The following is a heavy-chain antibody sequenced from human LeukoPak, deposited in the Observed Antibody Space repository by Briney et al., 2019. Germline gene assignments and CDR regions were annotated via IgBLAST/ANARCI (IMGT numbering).Heavy chain of an antibody. CDR3: ARNGIYYYDSSGYQGAFDI. J-gene: IGHJ3*02. CDR2: ISSSSSYI. D-gene: IGHD3-22*01. Sequence: GGSLRLSCAASGFTFSSYSMNWVRQAPGKGLEWVSSISSSSSYIYYADSVKGRFTISRDNAKNSLYLQMNSLRAEDTAVYYCARNGIYYYDSSGYQGAFDIWGQGTMVTVSS. CDR1: GFTFSSYS. V-gene: IGHV3-21*01.